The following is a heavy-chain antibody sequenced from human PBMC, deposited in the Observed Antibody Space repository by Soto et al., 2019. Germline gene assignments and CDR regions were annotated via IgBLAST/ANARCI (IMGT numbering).Heavy chain of an antibody. CDR3: TRSIPGTTSSDY. D-gene: IGHD1-7*01. CDR1: GFTFSDYY. Sequence: EVQLVESGGGLVQPGGSLRLSCAGSGFTFSDYYIDWVRQAPGKGLEWVGRSRDKGNSYSTDYAASVKGRFTVSRDASKYSLYLQMNSLKTEDTALYYCTRSIPGTTSSDYWGQGTLVTVSS. V-gene: IGHV3-72*01. J-gene: IGHJ4*02. CDR2: SRDKGNSYST.